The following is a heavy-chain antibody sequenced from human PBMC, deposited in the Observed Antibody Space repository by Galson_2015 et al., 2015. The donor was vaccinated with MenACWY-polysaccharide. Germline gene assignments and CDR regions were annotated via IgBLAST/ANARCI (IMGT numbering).Heavy chain of an antibody. CDR1: GTSITSFY. CDR2: IYYTGST. CDR3: ARRGGFGSSALHFDY. J-gene: IGHJ4*02. Sequence: TCSVSGTSITSFYWGWIRQSPGKGLEWIGYIYYTGSTNSNPSLKSRVSISIDVSRKEFSLRLGSVTAADTAVYYCARRGGFGSSALHFDYWGQGVLVTVSS. V-gene: IGHV4-59*08. D-gene: IGHD6-6*01.